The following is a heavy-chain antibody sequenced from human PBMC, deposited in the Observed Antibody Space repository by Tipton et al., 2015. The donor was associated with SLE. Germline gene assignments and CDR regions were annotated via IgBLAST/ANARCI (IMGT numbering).Heavy chain of an antibody. D-gene: IGHD3-3*01. J-gene: IGHJ5*02. CDR3: ARERITIFGVVTSPWFDP. V-gene: IGHV1-8*02. CDR1: GYTFTSYG. CDR2: MNPNSGNT. Sequence: QVQLVQSGAEVKKPGASVKVSCKASGYTFTSYGISWVRQAPGQGLEWMGWMNPNSGNTGYAQKFQGRLTMTRDTSISTAYMELSSLRTEDTAVYYCARERITIFGVVTSPWFDPWGQGTLVTVSS.